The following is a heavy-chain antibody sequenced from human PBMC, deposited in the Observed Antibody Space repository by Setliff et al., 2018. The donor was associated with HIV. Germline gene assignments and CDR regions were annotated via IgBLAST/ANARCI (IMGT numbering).Heavy chain of an antibody. CDR1: GDYISSGGYY. Sequence: PSETLSLTCTVSGDYISSGGYYWSWIRQHPGKGLEWIGYIYYSGSTYYNPSLQSRVTISVDTSKNHFSLKLNSVTAADTAVYYCARHGHFYDSSSSDAFDIWGHGTMVTVSS. D-gene: IGHD3-22*01. J-gene: IGHJ3*02. V-gene: IGHV4-31*03. CDR2: IYYSGST. CDR3: ARHGHFYDSSSSDAFDI.